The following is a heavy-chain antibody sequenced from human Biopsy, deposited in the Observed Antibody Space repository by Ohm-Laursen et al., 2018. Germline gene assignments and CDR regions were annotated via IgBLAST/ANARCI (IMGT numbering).Heavy chain of an antibody. V-gene: IGHV3-9*01. D-gene: IGHD4-17*01. Sequence: SSLRLSCAASGFTFDDYAMHWVRQVPGKGLEWVSGISWNSDDIGYADSVKGRFTISRDNARNALHLQMNSLRTEDTALYYCAKDLGLNYSDRFLFYYGMDVWGRRTTVTVSS. CDR3: AKDLGLNYSDRFLFYYGMDV. CDR1: GFTFDDYA. CDR2: ISWNSDDI. J-gene: IGHJ6*02.